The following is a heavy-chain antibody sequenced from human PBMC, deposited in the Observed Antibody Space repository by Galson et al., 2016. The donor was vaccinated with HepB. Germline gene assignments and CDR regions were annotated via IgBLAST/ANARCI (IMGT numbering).Heavy chain of an antibody. CDR1: GGTFNAYY. CDR2: INHLGSP. CDR3: ARFEGSGSYFVDQ. V-gene: IGHV4-34*01. J-gene: IGHJ4*01. D-gene: IGHD3-10*01. Sequence: AVYGGTFNAYYWNWIRQPPGKGLEWIGEINHLGSPKYNPSLESRITISVDTSKSQFSLKLSSVTAADTAVYYCARFEGSGSYFVDQWGQGTLVTVSS.